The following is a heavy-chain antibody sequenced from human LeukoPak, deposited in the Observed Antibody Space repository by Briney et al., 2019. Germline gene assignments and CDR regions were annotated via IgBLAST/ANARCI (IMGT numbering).Heavy chain of an antibody. CDR1: GGSISSYY. Sequence: PSETLSLTCTVSGGSISSYYWSWIRQPAGKGLEWIGRIYTSGSTNYNPSLKSRVTMSVDTSKNQFSLKLSSVTAADTAVYYCARNALQQLVPNFDYWGQGTLVTVSS. D-gene: IGHD6-13*01. CDR2: IYTSGST. V-gene: IGHV4-4*07. CDR3: ARNALQQLVPNFDY. J-gene: IGHJ4*02.